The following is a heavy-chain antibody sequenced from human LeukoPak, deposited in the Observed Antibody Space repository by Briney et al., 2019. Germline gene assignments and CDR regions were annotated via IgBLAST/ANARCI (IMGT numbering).Heavy chain of an antibody. CDR3: AKRPPDYGDYVSYFDY. Sequence: GGSLRLSCAASGFSFISYGMHWVRQAPGKGLEWVGVISDDGRRKDHADSVKGRFTISRDNSKDTLYLQMNSLRAEDTAVYYCAKRPPDYGDYVSYFDYWGQGTLVTVSS. D-gene: IGHD4-17*01. V-gene: IGHV3-30*18. J-gene: IGHJ4*02. CDR1: GFSFISYG. CDR2: ISDDGRRK.